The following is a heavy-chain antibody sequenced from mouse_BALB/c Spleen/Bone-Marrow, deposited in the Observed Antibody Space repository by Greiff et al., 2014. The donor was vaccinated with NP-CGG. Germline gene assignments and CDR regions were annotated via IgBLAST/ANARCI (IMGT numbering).Heavy chain of an antibody. CDR2: ISDGGSYT. CDR3: AREGDGAY. J-gene: IGHJ3*01. V-gene: IGHV5-4*02. D-gene: IGHD3-3*01. CDR1: GFTFSDYY. Sequence: EVQLVESGGGLVKPGGSLKLSCAASGFTFSDYYMYWVRQTPEKRLKWVATISDGGSYTYYPDSVKGRFTISRDNAKNNLYLQMSSLKSEDTAMYYCAREGDGAYWGQGTLVTVSA.